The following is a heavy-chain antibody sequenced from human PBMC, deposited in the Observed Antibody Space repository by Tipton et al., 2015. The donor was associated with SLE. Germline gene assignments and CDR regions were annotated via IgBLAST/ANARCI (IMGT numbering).Heavy chain of an antibody. CDR2: IYYSGST. CDR3: ARDPHWGSSRSYSFDN. J-gene: IGHJ4*02. CDR1: GGSISSHY. Sequence: LRLSCTVSGGSISSHYWSWIRQPPGKGLEWIGYIYYSGSTNYNPSLKSRVTISVDTSKNQFSLKLNSVTDADTAVYYCARDPHWGSSRSYSFDNWGQGTLVTVSS. D-gene: IGHD7-27*01. V-gene: IGHV4-59*11.